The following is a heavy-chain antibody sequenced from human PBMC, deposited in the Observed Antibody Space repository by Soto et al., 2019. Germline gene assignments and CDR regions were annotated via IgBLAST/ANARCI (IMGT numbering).Heavy chain of an antibody. CDR2: IYYSGST. J-gene: IGHJ4*02. CDR3: ARGVIH. D-gene: IGHD2-21*01. Sequence: QVQLQESGPGLVKPSQTLSLTCTVSGGSISSGGYYWSWIRQHPGKCLEWIGYIYYSGSTYYNPXLXSXLTISVDTAKNQFSQKLSSVTAADTAVYYCARGVIHWAQGTLVTVSS. CDR1: GGSISSGGYY. V-gene: IGHV4-31*01.